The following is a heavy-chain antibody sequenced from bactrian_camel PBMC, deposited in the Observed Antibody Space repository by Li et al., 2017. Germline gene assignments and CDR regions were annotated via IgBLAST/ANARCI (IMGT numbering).Heavy chain of an antibody. CDR3: AAGGLFVYCQVGARETDFGY. D-gene: IGHD1*01. CDR2: IYTGDGTA. CDR1: GSSDSTKC. V-gene: IGHV3S54*01. Sequence: VQLVEYGGGSVQAGGTLRLSCESSGSSDSTKCMGWFRQAPGKEHEAVACIYTGDGTAYYGDSVKGRFTITHDNAKNTAYLQMNSLKPGDTAMYYCAAGGLFVYCQVGARETDFGYWGQGTQVTVS. J-gene: IGHJ6*01.